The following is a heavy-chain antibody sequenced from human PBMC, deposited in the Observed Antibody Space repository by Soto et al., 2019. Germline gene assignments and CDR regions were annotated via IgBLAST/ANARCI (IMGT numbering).Heavy chain of an antibody. CDR1: GGSISSYY. CDR3: ARAGYYDSSGYYY. D-gene: IGHD3-22*01. Sequence: PSETLSLTCTVSGGSISSYYWSWIRQPPGKGLEWMGDIYYSGSTNYNPSLKSRVTISVDTSKNQCSLKLSSVTAADTAGYYGARAGYYDSSGYYYWGQGTLVTVSS. V-gene: IGHV4-59*01. J-gene: IGHJ4*02. CDR2: IYYSGST.